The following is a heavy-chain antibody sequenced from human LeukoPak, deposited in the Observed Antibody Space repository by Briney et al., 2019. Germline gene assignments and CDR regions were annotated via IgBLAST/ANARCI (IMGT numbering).Heavy chain of an antibody. V-gene: IGHV1-24*01. J-gene: IGHJ4*02. CDR2: FDPEDGET. Sequence: ASVKVSFKVSGYTLTELSMHWVRQAPGKGLEWMGGFDPEDGETIYAQKFQGRVTMTEDTSTDTAYMELSSLRSEDTAVSYCATQPSSSSWFRADYWGQGTLDTVSS. D-gene: IGHD6-13*01. CDR3: ATQPSSSSWFRADY. CDR1: GYTLTELS.